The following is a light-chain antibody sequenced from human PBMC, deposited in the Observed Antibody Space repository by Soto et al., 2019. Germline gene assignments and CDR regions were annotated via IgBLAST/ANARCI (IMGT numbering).Light chain of an antibody. Sequence: DVVMTQSPLSLPVTLGQPASISCRSSQSLVYSDGNTYLNWFQQRPGPSTRHLIYKVSKRDSGVPDRFSGSGSGTDFTLKISRVEAEDVGVYYCMQSIQFPITFGQGTRLEIK. CDR1: QSLVYSDGNTY. V-gene: IGKV2-30*01. J-gene: IGKJ5*01. CDR2: KVS. CDR3: MQSIQFPIT.